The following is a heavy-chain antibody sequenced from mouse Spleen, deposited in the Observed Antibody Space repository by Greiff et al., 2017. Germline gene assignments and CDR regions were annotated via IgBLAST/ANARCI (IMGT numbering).Heavy chain of an antibody. D-gene: IGHD1-1*01. CDR3: ARWGSYYGSSGVS. Sequence: VQLQQPGAELVKPGASVKLSCKASGYTFTSYWMHWVKQRPGQGLEWIGEINPSNGRTNYNEKFKSKATLPVDKSSSTAYMQLSSLTSEDSAVYYCARWGSYYGSSGVSWGQGTTLTVSS. CDR2: INPSNGRT. CDR1: GYTFTSYW. V-gene: IGHV1S81*02. J-gene: IGHJ2*01.